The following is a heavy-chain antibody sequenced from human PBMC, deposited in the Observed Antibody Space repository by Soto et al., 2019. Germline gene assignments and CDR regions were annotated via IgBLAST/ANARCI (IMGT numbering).Heavy chain of an antibody. CDR1: GFTFSSYS. CDR3: ARDLIAESSSYDY. D-gene: IGHD6-13*01. J-gene: IGHJ4*02. V-gene: IGHV3-21*01. Sequence: ESGGGLVKPGGSLRLSCAASGFTFSSYSMNWVRQAPGKGLEWVSSISSSSSYIYYADSVKGRFTISRDNAKNSLYLQMNSLRAEDTAVYYCARDLIAESSSYDYWGQGTLVTVSS. CDR2: ISSSSSYI.